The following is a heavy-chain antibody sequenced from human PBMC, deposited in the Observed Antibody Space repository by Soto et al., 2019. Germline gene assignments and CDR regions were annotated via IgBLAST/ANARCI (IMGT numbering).Heavy chain of an antibody. CDR3: ARDVVVRGSYLYPFDY. Sequence: QVQLVESGGGLVKPGGSLRLSCAASGFTFSDYYMSWIRQAPGKGLEWVSYISSSSSYTNYADSVKGRFTISRDNAKNSLYLQMNSLRAEDTAVYYCARDVVVRGSYLYPFDYWGQGTLVTVSS. CDR1: GFTFSDYY. J-gene: IGHJ4*02. D-gene: IGHD3-10*01. V-gene: IGHV3-11*06. CDR2: ISSSSSYT.